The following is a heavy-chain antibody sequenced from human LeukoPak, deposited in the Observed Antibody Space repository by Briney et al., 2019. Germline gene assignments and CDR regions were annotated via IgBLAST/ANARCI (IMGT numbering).Heavy chain of an antibody. D-gene: IGHD6-19*01. CDR1: GGSFSGYY. Sequence: SETLSLTCAVYGGSFSGYYWSWIRQPPGKGLEWIGEINHSGSTNYNPSLKSRVTISVDTSKNQFSLKLSSVTAADTAVYYCAGGSGWLDYWGQGTLVTVSS. CDR2: INHSGST. V-gene: IGHV4-34*01. CDR3: AGGSGWLDY. J-gene: IGHJ4*02.